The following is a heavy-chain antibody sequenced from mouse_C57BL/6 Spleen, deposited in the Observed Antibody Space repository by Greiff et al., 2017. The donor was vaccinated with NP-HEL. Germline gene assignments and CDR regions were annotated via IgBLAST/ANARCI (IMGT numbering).Heavy chain of an antibody. D-gene: IGHD2-1*01. CDR3: GNPAWFAY. CDR1: GYTFTDYE. J-gene: IGHJ3*01. CDR2: IDPETGGT. Sequence: LVESGAELVRPGASVTLSCKASGYTFTDYEMHWVKQTPVHGLEWIGAIDPETGGTAYNQKFKGKAILTADKSSSTAYMELRSLTSEDSAVYYCGNPAWFAYWGQGTLVTVSA. V-gene: IGHV1-15*01.